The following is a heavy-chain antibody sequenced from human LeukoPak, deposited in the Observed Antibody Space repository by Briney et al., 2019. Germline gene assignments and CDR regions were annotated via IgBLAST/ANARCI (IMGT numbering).Heavy chain of an antibody. Sequence: GASVKVSCKASGYTFTSYYMHWVRQAPGQGLEWMGRINPNSGGTNYAQKFQGRVTMTRDTSISTAYMELSRLRSDDTAVYYCARYSGSYSDAGAYFDYWGQGTLVTVSS. CDR1: GYTFTSYY. V-gene: IGHV1-2*06. D-gene: IGHD1-26*01. J-gene: IGHJ4*02. CDR2: INPNSGGT. CDR3: ARYSGSYSDAGAYFDY.